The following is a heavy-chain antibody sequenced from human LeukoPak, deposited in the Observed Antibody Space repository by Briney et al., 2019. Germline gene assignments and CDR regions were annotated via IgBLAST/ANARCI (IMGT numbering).Heavy chain of an antibody. CDR1: GYTFTSHY. Sequence: ASVKVSCKASGYTFTSHYMHWVRQAPGQGLEWMGLINPSGSSTLYAQKFQGRVTMTRDMSTTTDYMELSSLRSEDTAVYYCAKTQISRYCSGGSCYSGEGTFGYWGQGTLVTVSS. V-gene: IGHV1-46*01. CDR3: AKTQISRYCSGGSCYSGEGTFGY. CDR2: INPSGSST. D-gene: IGHD2-15*01. J-gene: IGHJ4*02.